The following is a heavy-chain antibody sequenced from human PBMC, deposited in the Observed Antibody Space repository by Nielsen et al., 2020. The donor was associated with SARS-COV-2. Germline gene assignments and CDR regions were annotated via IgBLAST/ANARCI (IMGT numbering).Heavy chain of an antibody. CDR3: ARGRCSGGNCNSVTEYYYYGLDV. J-gene: IGHJ6*02. V-gene: IGHV1-24*01. CDR1: GYTLTEIS. D-gene: IGHD2-15*01. CDR2: FDPEDDET. Sequence: ASVKVSCKVTGYTLTEISMHWVRQAPGKGLEWMGNFDPEDDETIYAQKFQGRVTMTEDTSTDTAYMELSSLRSEDTAVYYCARGRCSGGNCNSVTEYYYYGLDVWGQGTTVAVSS.